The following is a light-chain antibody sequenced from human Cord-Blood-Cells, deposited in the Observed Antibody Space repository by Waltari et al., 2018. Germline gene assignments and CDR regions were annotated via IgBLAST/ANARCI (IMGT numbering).Light chain of an antibody. CDR3: CSYAGSYTWV. V-gene: IGLV2-11*01. J-gene: IGLJ3*02. Sequence: QSALTQPRSVSGSPGQSVHLSCTGTSRDVGVYNYVSWYQQHPGKAPKHLIYDVSKRPSGVPDRFSGSKSGNTASLTISGLQAEDEADYYCCSYAGSYTWVFGGGTKLTVL. CDR1: SRDVGVYNY. CDR2: DVS.